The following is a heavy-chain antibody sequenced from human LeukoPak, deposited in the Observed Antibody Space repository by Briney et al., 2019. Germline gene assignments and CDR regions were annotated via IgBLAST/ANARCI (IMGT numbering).Heavy chain of an antibody. V-gene: IGHV3-7*01. Sequence: GGSLRLSCAASGFTFSSYWMSWVRQAPGKGLEWVANRKQDGSEKYYVDSVKGRFTISRDNAKNSLYLQMNSLRAEDTAVYYCASHEYSSSWYYYYYYYMDVWGKGTTVTVSS. J-gene: IGHJ6*03. CDR1: GFTFSSYW. D-gene: IGHD6-13*01. CDR3: ASHEYSSSWYYYYYYYMDV. CDR2: RKQDGSEK.